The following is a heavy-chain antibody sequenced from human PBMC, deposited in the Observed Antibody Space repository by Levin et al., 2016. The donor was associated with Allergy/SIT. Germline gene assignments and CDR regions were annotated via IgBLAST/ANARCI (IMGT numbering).Heavy chain of an antibody. CDR3: ARDRLADPPD. V-gene: IGHV4-31*02. CDR2: IYYSGST. Sequence: PGKGLEWIGYIYYSGSTYYNPSLKSRVTISVDTSKNQFSLKLSSVTAADTAVYYCARDRLADPPDWGQGTLVTVSS. J-gene: IGHJ4*02. D-gene: IGHD6-13*01.